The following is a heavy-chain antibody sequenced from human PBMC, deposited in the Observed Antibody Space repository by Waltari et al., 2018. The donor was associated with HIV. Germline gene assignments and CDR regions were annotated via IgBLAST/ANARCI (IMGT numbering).Heavy chain of an antibody. D-gene: IGHD2-15*01. CDR1: GFTFTTSW. J-gene: IGHJ6*02. CDR2: RKPDGTDT. V-gene: IGHV3-74*01. CDR3: ARGKDCGGGTCDGYHYYGMDV. Sequence: EVQLVESGGGLVQPGGSLRLSCAASGFTFTTSWVHWVRQAPGKGLVWVSRRKPDGTDTRYEDSVNGRFTSSRDNAKNTVYLQVNSLRGEDTSVYYCARGKDCGGGTCDGYHYYGMDVWGQGTTVTVSS.